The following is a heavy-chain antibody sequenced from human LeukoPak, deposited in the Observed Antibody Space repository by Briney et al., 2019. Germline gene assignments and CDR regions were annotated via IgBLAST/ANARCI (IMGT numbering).Heavy chain of an antibody. Sequence: GGSLRLSXAASGFIFSSYEVNWVRQAPGKGLEWVSSISGSGSDIYYIDSVKGRFTISRDNAKKSLYLQLNSLRAEDTAVYFCARKTPGTSYFDYWGQGILVTVSS. CDR3: ARKTPGTSYFDY. D-gene: IGHD2-15*01. CDR2: ISGSGSDI. CDR1: GFIFSSYE. V-gene: IGHV3-48*03. J-gene: IGHJ4*02.